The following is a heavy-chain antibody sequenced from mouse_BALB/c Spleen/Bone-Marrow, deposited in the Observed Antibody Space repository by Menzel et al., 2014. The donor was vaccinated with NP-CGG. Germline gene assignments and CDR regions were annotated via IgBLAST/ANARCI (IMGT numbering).Heavy chain of an antibody. CDR3: ARKRGGAMDY. Sequence: EVKLVESGPELVKPGASVNMSCKASGYTFTSYVMHWVKQKPGQGLEWIGYIIPSNDVTKYNEKFKGKATLTSDKSSSTAYMELSSLTSEDSAVYYCARKRGGAMDYWGPGTSVTVSS. CDR2: IIPSNDVT. V-gene: IGHV1-14*01. J-gene: IGHJ4*01. CDR1: GYTFTSYV.